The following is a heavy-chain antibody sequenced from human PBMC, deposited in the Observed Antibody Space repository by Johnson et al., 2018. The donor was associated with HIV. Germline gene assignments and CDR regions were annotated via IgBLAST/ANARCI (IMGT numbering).Heavy chain of an antibody. CDR1: GFTFSNAW. CDR3: TTAFTGTGAFDI. D-gene: IGHD1-14*01. Sequence: VQLVESGGGLVKPGGSLRLSCAASGFTFSNAWMSWVRQAPGKGLEWVGRIKSKTDGGTTDYAAPVKGRFTISRDDSKNTLYLQMNSLKTEDTAVYYCTTAFTGTGAFDIWGQGTMVTVSS. V-gene: IGHV3-15*01. J-gene: IGHJ3*02. CDR2: IKSKTDGGTT.